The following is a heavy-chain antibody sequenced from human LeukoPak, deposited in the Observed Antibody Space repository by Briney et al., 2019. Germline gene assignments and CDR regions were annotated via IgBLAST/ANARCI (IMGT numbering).Heavy chain of an antibody. CDR2: IYYTGSA. D-gene: IGHD2/OR15-2a*01. V-gene: IGHV4-59*01. CDR3: ARCPSRRGFSFDY. J-gene: IGHJ4*02. CDR1: GGSISSYY. Sequence: PSETLSLTCTVSGGSISSYYWTWIRQPPRKGLEWIGYIYYTGSANYNHSLKSRVTISVDTSKNQFSLKLSSVTAADTAVYYCARCPSRRGFSFDYWGQGTLVTVPP.